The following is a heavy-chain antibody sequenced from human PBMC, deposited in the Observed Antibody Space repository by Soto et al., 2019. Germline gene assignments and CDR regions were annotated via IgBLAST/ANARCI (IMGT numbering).Heavy chain of an antibody. Sequence: SVKVSCKASGGTFSSYAISWVRQAPGQGLEWMGGIIPILGTANYAQKFQGRVTITADESTSTAYMELSSLRSEDTAVYYCATNQGGFVVVITPGYFYGMDVWGQGTTVTVSS. V-gene: IGHV1-69*13. D-gene: IGHD3-3*01. J-gene: IGHJ6*02. CDR3: ATNQGGFVVVITPGYFYGMDV. CDR1: GGTFSSYA. CDR2: IIPILGTA.